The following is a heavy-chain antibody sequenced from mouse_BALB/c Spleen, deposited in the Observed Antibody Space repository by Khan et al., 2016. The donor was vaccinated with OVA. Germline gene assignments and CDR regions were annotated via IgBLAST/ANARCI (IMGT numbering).Heavy chain of an antibody. CDR1: GFTFSTYG. D-gene: IGHD1-1*01. V-gene: IGHV5-6*01. J-gene: IGHJ3*01. CDR3: TRLAYYYDSEGFAY. Sequence: EVELVESGGDLVKPGGSLKLSCAASGFTFSTYGMSWVRQTPDKRLEWVATVSTGGGYTFYQESVKGRVTITSAKAKNNMYLHMSGLKSEDTAMFYCTRLAYYYDSEGFAYWGQGTLVTVSA. CDR2: VSTGGGYT.